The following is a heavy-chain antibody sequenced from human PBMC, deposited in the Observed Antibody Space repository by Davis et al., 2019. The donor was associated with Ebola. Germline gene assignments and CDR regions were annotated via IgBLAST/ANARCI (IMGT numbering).Heavy chain of an antibody. V-gene: IGHV3-23*01. Sequence: GESLKISCAASGFTFSSYAMSWVRQAPGKGLEWVSAISGSGGSTYYADSVKGRFTISRDNSKNTLYLQMNSLRAEDTAVYYCARDRPILTGLWFDPWGQGTLVTVSS. CDR2: ISGSGGST. CDR3: ARDRPILTGLWFDP. J-gene: IGHJ5*02. D-gene: IGHD3-9*01. CDR1: GFTFSSYA.